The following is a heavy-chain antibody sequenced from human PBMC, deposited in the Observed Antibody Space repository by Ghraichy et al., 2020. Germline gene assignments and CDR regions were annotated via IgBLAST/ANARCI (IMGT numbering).Heavy chain of an antibody. CDR1: GFNFTPYG. J-gene: IGHJ3*02. Sequence: GGSLRLSCAASGFNFTPYGMYWVRQAPGKGPQWVAVIWYDGTTKYYADSVKGRFTISRDNSKNTLFLQMDSLRVEDTAMYYCARDVAVGASGAYDSGGQGRMVIVSS. CDR3: ARDVAVGASGAYDS. V-gene: IGHV3-33*01. D-gene: IGHD3-10*01. CDR2: IWYDGTTK.